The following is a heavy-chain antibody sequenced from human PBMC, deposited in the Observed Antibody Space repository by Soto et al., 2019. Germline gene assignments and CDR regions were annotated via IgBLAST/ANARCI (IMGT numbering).Heavy chain of an antibody. J-gene: IGHJ5*02. CDR1: GYTFTSYD. V-gene: IGHV1-8*01. D-gene: IGHD3-16*01. Sequence: QVQLVQSGAEVKKPGASVKVSCKASGYTFTSYDINWVRLATGQGLEWMGWMNPNSGNTAYAQKFQGRVTMTRKTSISTAYTELSSLRSEDTAVYYGARLKQDYAVAWGQGTLVTVSS. CDR3: ARLKQDYAVA. CDR2: MNPNSGNT.